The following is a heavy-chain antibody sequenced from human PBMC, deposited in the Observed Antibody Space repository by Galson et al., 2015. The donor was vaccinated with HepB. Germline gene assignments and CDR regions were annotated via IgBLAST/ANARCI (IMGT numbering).Heavy chain of an antibody. CDR2: INAGNGNT. CDR1: GYTFTSYA. Sequence: SCKASGYTFTSYAMHWVRQAPGQRLEWMGWINAGNGNTKYSQKFQGRVTITRDTSASTAYMELSSLRSEDTAVYYCARLGIYYYGSGSYDFDYWGQGTLVTVSS. J-gene: IGHJ4*02. D-gene: IGHD3-10*01. CDR3: ARLGIYYYGSGSYDFDY. V-gene: IGHV1-3*01.